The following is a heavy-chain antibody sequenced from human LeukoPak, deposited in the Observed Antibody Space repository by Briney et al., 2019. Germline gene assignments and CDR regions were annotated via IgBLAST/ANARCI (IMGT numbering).Heavy chain of an antibody. D-gene: IGHD3-10*01. CDR1: GGSISSSSYY. CDR3: ARVVYGSGWSFDY. CDR2: IYYSGST. J-gene: IGHJ4*02. V-gene: IGHV4-39*07. Sequence: KPSETLSLTCTVSGGSISSSSYYWGWIRQPPGKGLEWIGSIYYSGSTYYNPSLRSRVTISVDTSKNQFSLKLSSVTAADTAVYYCARVVYGSGWSFDYWGQGTLVTVSS.